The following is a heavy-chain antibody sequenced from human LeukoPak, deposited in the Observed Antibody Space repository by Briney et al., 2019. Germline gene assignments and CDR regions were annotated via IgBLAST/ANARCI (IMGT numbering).Heavy chain of an antibody. J-gene: IGHJ4*02. V-gene: IGHV1-69*02. CDR3: ASERQSRSYSGYDLGFDY. CDR2: IIPILGIA. CDR1: GGTFSSYT. D-gene: IGHD5-12*01. Sequence: GASVKVSCKASGGTFSSYTISWVRQAPGQGLEWMGRIIPILGIANYAQKFQGRVTITADKSTSTAYMELSSLRSADTAVYYCASERQSRSYSGYDLGFDYWGQGTLVTVSS.